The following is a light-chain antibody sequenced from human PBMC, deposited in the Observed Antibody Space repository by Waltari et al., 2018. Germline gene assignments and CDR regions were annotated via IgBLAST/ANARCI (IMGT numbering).Light chain of an antibody. CDR1: QSISSC. J-gene: IGKJ1*01. CDR2: KAS. CDR3: LQCGSFPWT. V-gene: IGKV1-12*01. Sequence: DIQMTQSPSSLSASVGDTVTITCRASQSISSCLDWYQHKPGKAPNLLIYKASRLQSGVPSRFSGSGSGTEFTLTISNLQPEDFATYYCLQCGSFPWTFGLGTKVEIK.